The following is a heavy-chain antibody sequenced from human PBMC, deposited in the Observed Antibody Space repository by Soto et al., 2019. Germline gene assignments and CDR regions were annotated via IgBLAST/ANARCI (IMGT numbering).Heavy chain of an antibody. CDR3: ARKVAAAGHNWFDP. D-gene: IGHD6-13*01. CDR2: IYHSVST. CDR1: GGSISSGGYS. V-gene: IGHV4-30-2*01. J-gene: IGHJ5*02. Sequence: SETLSLTCAVSGGSISSGGYSWSWIRQPPGKGLEWIGYIYHSVSTYYNPSLKSRVTISVDRSKNQFSLKLSSVTAADTAVYYCARKVAAAGHNWFDPWGQGTLVTVSS.